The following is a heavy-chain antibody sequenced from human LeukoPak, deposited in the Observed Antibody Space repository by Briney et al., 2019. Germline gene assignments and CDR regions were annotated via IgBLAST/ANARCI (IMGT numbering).Heavy chain of an antibody. Sequence: GGSLRLSCAASGFTFSSYAMHWVRQAPGKGLEYVSAITSNGGSTYYANSVQGRFTISRDNSKNTLYLQMGSLRAEDMAVYYCARVGVAGTGYYYYGMDVWGQGTTVTVSS. D-gene: IGHD6-13*01. CDR2: ITSNGGST. V-gene: IGHV3-64*01. J-gene: IGHJ6*02. CDR1: GFTFSSYA. CDR3: ARVGVAGTGYYYYGMDV.